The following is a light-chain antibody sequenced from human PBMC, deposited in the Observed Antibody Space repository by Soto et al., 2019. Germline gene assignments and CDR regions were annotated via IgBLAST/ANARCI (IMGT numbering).Light chain of an antibody. J-gene: IGLJ1*01. V-gene: IGLV2-14*01. CDR1: SSDVGAYNY. CDR2: DVG. CDR3: SSYTTSSTYV. Sequence: QSVLTQPASVSGYPGQSITISCTGASSDVGAYNYVAWCQRHPGKGPKLLIYDVGNRPSGFSSRFSGSKSGNTASLTISGLRAEDEADYFCSSYTTSSTYVFGTGTKVTV.